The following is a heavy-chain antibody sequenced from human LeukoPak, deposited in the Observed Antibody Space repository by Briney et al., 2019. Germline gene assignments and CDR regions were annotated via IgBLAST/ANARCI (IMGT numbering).Heavy chain of an antibody. D-gene: IGHD6-13*01. Sequence: GGSLRLSCAASGFTFDDYAMHWVRQAPGKGLEWVSGISWNSGSIGYADSVKGRFTISRDNAKNSLYLQMNSLRAEDTAVYYCARVGAAAGPFDYWGQGTLVTVSS. CDR2: ISWNSGSI. CDR1: GFTFDDYA. J-gene: IGHJ4*02. CDR3: ARVGAAAGPFDY. V-gene: IGHV3-9*01.